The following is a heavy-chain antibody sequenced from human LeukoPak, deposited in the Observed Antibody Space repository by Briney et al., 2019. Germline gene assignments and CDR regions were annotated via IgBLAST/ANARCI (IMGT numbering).Heavy chain of an antibody. J-gene: IGHJ4*02. V-gene: IGHV4-59*01. D-gene: IGHD3-10*01. CDR3: ARGSSGVRGVPSLDY. Sequence: PSQTLSLTCTVSGGSISSYYWSWMRQPPGKGLEWIGYIYYSGTTNYNPSLKSRVTISVDTSKNQFSLKLSSVTAADTAVYYCARGSSGVRGVPSLDYWGQGTLVTVSS. CDR2: IYYSGTT. CDR1: GGSISSYY.